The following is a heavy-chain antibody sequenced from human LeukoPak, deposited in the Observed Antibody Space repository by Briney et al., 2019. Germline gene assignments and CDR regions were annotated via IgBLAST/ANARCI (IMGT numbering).Heavy chain of an antibody. V-gene: IGHV4-31*03. CDR2: IYDSGST. J-gene: IGHJ4*02. Sequence: PSQTLSLTCTVSGGSISSGDYYWNWVRQYPGKGLEWIGYIYDSGSTYYNPSLKSRVTFSVDTSKNQFSLKLNSVTAADTAVYYCARGGDYGDLRYFDYWGQGTLVTVSS. CDR1: GGSISSGDYY. D-gene: IGHD4-17*01. CDR3: ARGGDYGDLRYFDY.